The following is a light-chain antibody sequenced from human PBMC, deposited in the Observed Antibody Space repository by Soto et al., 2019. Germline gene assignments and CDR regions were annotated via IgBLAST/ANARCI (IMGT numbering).Light chain of an antibody. V-gene: IGKV3-20*01. CDR1: QSLSSNY. CDR3: QQYDTFPRT. Sequence: EIVLTQSPGPLSLSPGDRATVSCRASQSLSSNYLAWYQQKPGQAPKLLIYGASRRATDIPDRFSGSGSGTDFALTITRLEPADFAVYFCQQYDTFPRTFGQGTKVEIQ. CDR2: GAS. J-gene: IGKJ1*01.